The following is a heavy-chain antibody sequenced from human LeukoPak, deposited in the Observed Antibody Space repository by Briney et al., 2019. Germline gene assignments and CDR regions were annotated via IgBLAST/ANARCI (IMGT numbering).Heavy chain of an antibody. CDR3: ATNRYYDSSGYYSLDY. D-gene: IGHD3-22*01. CDR1: GTSVSGKNFC. V-gene: IGHV4-39*01. CDR2: TYESGST. J-gene: IGHJ4*02. Sequence: SETLSLTCTVSGTSVSGKNFCWGWIRQPPGKGLEWIGSTYESGSTYYNPSLKSRIAISVDTSKNQFSLTLSSVTAADTAVYYCATNRYYDSSGYYSLDYWGQGTLVTVSS.